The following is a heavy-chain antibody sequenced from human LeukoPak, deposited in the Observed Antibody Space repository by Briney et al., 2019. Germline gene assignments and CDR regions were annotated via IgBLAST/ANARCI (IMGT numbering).Heavy chain of an antibody. CDR2: IYYSGST. V-gene: IGHV4-59*01. D-gene: IGHD1-26*01. Sequence: KPSETLSLTCTVSGGSISSYYWSWIRQPPGKGLEWIGYIYYSGSTNYNPSLKSRVTISVDTSKNQFSLKLSSVTAADTAVYYCARDRGSYSGAFDIWGQGTMVTVSS. CDR3: ARDRGSYSGAFDI. CDR1: GGSISSYY. J-gene: IGHJ3*02.